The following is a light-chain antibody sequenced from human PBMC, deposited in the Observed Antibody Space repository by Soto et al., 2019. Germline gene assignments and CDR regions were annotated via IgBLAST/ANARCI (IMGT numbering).Light chain of an antibody. CDR2: GAS. CDR3: QQYNNWPPCT. Sequence: EIVMTQSPATLSVSPGERATLSCRASQSVSSNLAWYQQKPGQAPRLPIYGASTRATGIPARFSGSGSGTEFTLTISSLPSEDFAVYYCQQYNNWPPCTFGQGTKVEIK. CDR1: QSVSSN. J-gene: IGKJ1*01. V-gene: IGKV3-15*01.